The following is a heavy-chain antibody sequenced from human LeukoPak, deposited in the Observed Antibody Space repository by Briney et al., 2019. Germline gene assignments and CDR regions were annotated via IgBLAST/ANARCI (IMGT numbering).Heavy chain of an antibody. D-gene: IGHD4-17*01. Sequence: GGSLRLSCAASGFTFSSYAMNWVRQAPGKGLEWVSAVSGSSGSAYYADSVKGRFTISRDNFKNTLYLQMNSLRAEDTAVYYCARGVYSSVTLPPYFDYWGQGTLVTVSS. CDR1: GFTFSSYA. J-gene: IGHJ4*02. CDR3: ARGVYSSVTLPPYFDY. CDR2: VSGSSGSA. V-gene: IGHV3-23*01.